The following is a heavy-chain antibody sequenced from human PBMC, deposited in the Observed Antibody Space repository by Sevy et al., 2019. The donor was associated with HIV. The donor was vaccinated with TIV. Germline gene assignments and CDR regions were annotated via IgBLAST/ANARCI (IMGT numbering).Heavy chain of an antibody. Sequence: GGSLRLSCSASGFTFSSYAMHWVRQAPGKGLEYVSAISSNGGSTYYTDSVKGRFTISRDNSKNTLYLQMSSLRAEDTAVYYCVKSGYSGCDLWAKGYFDLWGRGTLVTVSS. D-gene: IGHD5-12*01. CDR1: GFTFSSYA. J-gene: IGHJ2*01. V-gene: IGHV3-64D*06. CDR3: VKSGYSGCDLWAKGYFDL. CDR2: ISSNGGST.